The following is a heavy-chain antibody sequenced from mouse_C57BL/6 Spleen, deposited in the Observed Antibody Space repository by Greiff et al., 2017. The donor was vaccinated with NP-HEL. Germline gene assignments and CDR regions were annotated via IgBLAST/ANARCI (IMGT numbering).Heavy chain of an antibody. CDR3: ATMIKTHYYAMDY. CDR2: IDPANGNT. CDR1: GFNIKNTY. J-gene: IGHJ4*01. Sequence: VQLKQSVAELVRPGASVKLSCTASGFNIKNTYMHWVKQRPEQGLEWIGRIDPANGNTKYAPKFQGKATITADTSSNTAYLQLSSLTSEDTAIYYCATMIKTHYYAMDYWGQGTSVTVSS. V-gene: IGHV14-3*01. D-gene: IGHD2-4*01.